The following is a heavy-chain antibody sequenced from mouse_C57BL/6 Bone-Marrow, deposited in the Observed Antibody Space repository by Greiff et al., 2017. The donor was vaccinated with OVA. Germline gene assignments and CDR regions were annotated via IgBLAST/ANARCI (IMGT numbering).Heavy chain of an antibody. J-gene: IGHJ4*01. D-gene: IGHD3-1*01. CDR1: GFTFSDYY. CDR3: ASDLSGAMDY. Sequence: EVMLVESGGGLVQPGGSLKLSCAASGFTFSDYYMYWVRQTPEKRLEWVAYISNGGGSTYYPDTVKGRFTISRDNAKNTLYLQMSRLKSEDTAMYYCASDLSGAMDYWGQGTSVTVSS. CDR2: ISNGGGST. V-gene: IGHV5-12*01.